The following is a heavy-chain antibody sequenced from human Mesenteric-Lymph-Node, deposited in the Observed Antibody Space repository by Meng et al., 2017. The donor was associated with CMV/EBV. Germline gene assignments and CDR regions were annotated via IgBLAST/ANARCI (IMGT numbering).Heavy chain of an antibody. J-gene: IGHJ4*02. CDR2: VRTRTNNYAT. CDR3: SRLDYGLDS. CDR1: GFTFSVSA. V-gene: IGHV3-73*01. D-gene: IGHD3-10*01. Sequence: GGSLRLSCSTSGFTFSVSAIHWVRQASGKGLEWVGRVRTRTNNYATAYSASVKGRFTVSRDDSKSTAYLQMNSLKPEDTAVYYCSRLDYGLDSWGQGTLVTVSS.